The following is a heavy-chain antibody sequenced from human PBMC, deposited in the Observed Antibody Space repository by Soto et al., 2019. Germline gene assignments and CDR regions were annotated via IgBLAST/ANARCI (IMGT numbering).Heavy chain of an antibody. Sequence: QVQLVQSGAEVKKPGASVKVSCKASGYTFTSYYMHWVRQAPGQGLEWMGIFNPSGGSTSYAQKFQGRVTMTRDPSTSTVYLELSSLRSEDTAVYYCAAHATVTATGYWFDPWGQGTLVTVSS. CDR2: FNPSGGST. V-gene: IGHV1-46*01. D-gene: IGHD4-17*01. J-gene: IGHJ5*02. CDR3: AAHATVTATGYWFDP. CDR1: GYTFTSYY.